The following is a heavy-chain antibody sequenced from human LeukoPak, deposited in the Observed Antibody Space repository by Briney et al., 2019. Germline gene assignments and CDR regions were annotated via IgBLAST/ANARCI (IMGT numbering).Heavy chain of an antibody. V-gene: IGHV3-30*18. J-gene: IGHJ5*02. D-gene: IGHD5-18*01. CDR3: AKGPRGYSYGYMWFDP. CDR1: GFTFSIYG. Sequence: PGRTLRLSCAASGFTFSIYGMHWVRQAPGKGLEWVAVISYDGSNKYYADSVKGRFTISRDNSKNTLYLQMNSLRAEDTAVYYCAKGPRGYSYGYMWFDPWGQGTLVTVSS. CDR2: ISYDGSNK.